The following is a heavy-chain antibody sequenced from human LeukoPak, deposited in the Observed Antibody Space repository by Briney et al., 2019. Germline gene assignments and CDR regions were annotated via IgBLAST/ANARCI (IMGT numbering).Heavy chain of an antibody. CDR2: ISSSGSTI. CDR1: GFTFSSYE. J-gene: IGHJ4*02. V-gene: IGHV3-48*03. D-gene: IGHD1-1*01. Sequence: GGSLRLSCAASGFTFSSYEMNWVPQAPGQELEWVSYISSSGSTIYYADSGKGRFTISRDNAKNSLCLQMNSLRAEDRAVYYCARGGGLGRPYSWGQGTLVTVSS. CDR3: ARGGGLGRPYS.